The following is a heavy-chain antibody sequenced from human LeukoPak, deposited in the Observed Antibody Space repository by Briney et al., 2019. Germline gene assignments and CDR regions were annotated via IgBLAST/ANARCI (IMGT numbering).Heavy chain of an antibody. J-gene: IGHJ5*02. D-gene: IGHD2-15*01. V-gene: IGHV4-34*01. CDR1: GGSFSGYY. Sequence: SETLSLTCAVYGGSFSGYYWSWIRQPPGKGLEWIGEINHSGSTNYNPSLKSRVTISVDTSKNQFSLKLSSVTAADTAVYYCARGALGYCSGGSCYSLQYNWFDPWGQGTLVTVSS. CDR3: ARGALGYCSGGSCYSLQYNWFDP. CDR2: INHSGST.